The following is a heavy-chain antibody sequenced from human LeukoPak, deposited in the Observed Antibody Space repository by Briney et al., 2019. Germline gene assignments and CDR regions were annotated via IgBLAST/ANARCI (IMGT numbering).Heavy chain of an antibody. CDR1: GGSISGVF. V-gene: IGHV4-59*08. J-gene: IGHJ4*02. CDR3: VRQSDFDYGTPYFDY. D-gene: IGHD4-17*01. Sequence: SETLSLTCTVSGGSISGVFWSWIRQPPGKGVEWRGDIYYTGSTNDNPSLKSRVNILVDTSKNQFSLKPISATAADTDVYSCVRQSDFDYGTPYFDYWGQGTLVTVSS. CDR2: IYYTGST.